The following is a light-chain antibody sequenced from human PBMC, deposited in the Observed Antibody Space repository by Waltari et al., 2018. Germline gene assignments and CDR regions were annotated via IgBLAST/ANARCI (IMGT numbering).Light chain of an antibody. CDR3: QQYATSRT. CDR2: GGS. Sequence: EIVLTQSPGTLSLSPGERATLSCRASQSVSSAYLAWYQQRPGQAPRLLIYGGSSRANGIPDRFSGSGSGTDFTITISRLESEDFAVYYCQQYATSRTFGQGTKVEIK. J-gene: IGKJ1*01. V-gene: IGKV3-20*01. CDR1: QSVSSAY.